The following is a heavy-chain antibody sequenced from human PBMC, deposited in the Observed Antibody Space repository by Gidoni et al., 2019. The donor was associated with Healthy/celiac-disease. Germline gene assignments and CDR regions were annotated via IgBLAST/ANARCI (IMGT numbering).Heavy chain of an antibody. D-gene: IGHD1-26*01. J-gene: IGHJ4*02. V-gene: IGHV3-11*01. CDR3: ARDNSRAFSGSYWGNFDY. Sequence: KGRFTISRDNAKNSLYLQMNSLRAEDTAVYYCARDNSRAFSGSYWGNFDYWGQGTLVPVSS.